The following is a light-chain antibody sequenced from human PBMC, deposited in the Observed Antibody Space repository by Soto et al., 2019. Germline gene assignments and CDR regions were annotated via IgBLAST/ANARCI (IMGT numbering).Light chain of an antibody. Sequence: EIVLTQSPGTLSLSPGERATLSCRASQSVFNSYLAWFQHKPGQAPRLLIYGASFRATGIPDRFSGSGSGTDFTLTISRLEPEDFEVYYCQQYGSSPPSFGQGTRLEIK. CDR2: GAS. CDR3: QQYGSSPPS. V-gene: IGKV3-20*01. CDR1: QSVFNSY. J-gene: IGKJ5*01.